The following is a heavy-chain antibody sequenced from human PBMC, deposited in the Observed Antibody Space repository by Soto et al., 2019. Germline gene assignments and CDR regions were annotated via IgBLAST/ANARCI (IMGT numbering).Heavy chain of an antibody. J-gene: IGHJ6*02. Sequence: GESLKIACKASGYTFIDYWIAWVRQRPGKGLAWMGLIHPGDSDVGYSPSFQGLVTFSADKSINTAYAQWSSLKASDTALYYCARHVGGRDYYYGIDVWGQGTTVTVSS. CDR2: IHPGDSDV. CDR1: GYTFIDYW. V-gene: IGHV5-51*01. CDR3: ARHVGGRDYYYGIDV.